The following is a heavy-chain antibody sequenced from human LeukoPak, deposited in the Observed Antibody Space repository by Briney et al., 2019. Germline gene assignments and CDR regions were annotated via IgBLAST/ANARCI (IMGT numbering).Heavy chain of an antibody. CDR3: ARDLFGWSSSWPSDAFDI. J-gene: IGHJ3*02. D-gene: IGHD6-13*01. V-gene: IGHV3-11*04. Sequence: PGGSLRLSCAASGFTFSDYYMSWIRQAPGKGLEWVSYISSSSSTIYYADSVKGRFTISRDNAKNSLYLQMNSLRAEDTAVYYCARDLFGWSSSWPSDAFDIWGQGTMVTVSS. CDR2: ISSSSSTI. CDR1: GFTFSDYY.